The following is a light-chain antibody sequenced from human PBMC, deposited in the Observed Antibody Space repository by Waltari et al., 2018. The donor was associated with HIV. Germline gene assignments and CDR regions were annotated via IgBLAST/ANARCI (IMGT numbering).Light chain of an antibody. J-gene: IGKJ1*01. Sequence: EIVLTQSPGTLSLSPGARATLSCRAGQSVSSTYLAWYQQKPGQAPRLLIYGASSRATGIPDRFSGSGSGTDFTLTISRLEPEDFAVYYCQQYGSSPTFGQGTKVEIK. CDR2: GAS. V-gene: IGKV3-20*01. CDR1: QSVSSTY. CDR3: QQYGSSPT.